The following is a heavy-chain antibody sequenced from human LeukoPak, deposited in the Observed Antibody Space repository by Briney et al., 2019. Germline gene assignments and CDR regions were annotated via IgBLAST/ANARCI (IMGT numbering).Heavy chain of an antibody. V-gene: IGHV1-24*01. D-gene: IGHD1-1*01. CDR2: FDPEDDEA. CDR1: GYSLSELS. J-gene: IGHJ4*02. Sequence: GASVKVSCKVPGYSLSELSIHWVRQAPGKGLEWMGGFDPEDDEAIYAQSLQGGVTMTEDTSTDTAYMELSGLTSDDAAVYYCATDVTGTAPYDFWGQGTLVTVS. CDR3: ATDVTGTAPYDF.